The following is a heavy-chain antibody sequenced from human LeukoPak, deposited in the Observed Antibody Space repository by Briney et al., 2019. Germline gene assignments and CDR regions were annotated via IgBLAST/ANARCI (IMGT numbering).Heavy chain of an antibody. J-gene: IGHJ4*02. V-gene: IGHV3-23*01. Sequence: GGSLRLSCAASGFTFSSYAVSWVRQAPGKGLEWISAISGSSSSTYYADSVKGRFTISRDNSKNTLYLQMNSLRAEDTAVYYCAKDPPIVGASRNFDYWGQGTLVTVSS. CDR1: GFTFSSYA. CDR2: ISGSSSST. D-gene: IGHD1-26*01. CDR3: AKDPPIVGASRNFDY.